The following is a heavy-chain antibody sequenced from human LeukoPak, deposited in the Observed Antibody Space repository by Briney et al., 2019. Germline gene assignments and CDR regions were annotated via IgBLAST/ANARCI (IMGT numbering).Heavy chain of an antibody. Sequence: ESGPTLVNPAQTLTMTCSFSGFSLSAFGMAVGWIRQPPGKALEWLAVVYWDDDKRYSPSLTNRLTITKDTSKNQVVLTLTNMNPVDTATYFCAHSGDYYHTSAYYSPFDSWGQGILVTVSS. D-gene: IGHD3-22*01. CDR2: VYWDDDK. CDR3: AHSGDYYHTSAYYSPFDS. J-gene: IGHJ4*02. CDR1: GFSLSAFGMA. V-gene: IGHV2-5*02.